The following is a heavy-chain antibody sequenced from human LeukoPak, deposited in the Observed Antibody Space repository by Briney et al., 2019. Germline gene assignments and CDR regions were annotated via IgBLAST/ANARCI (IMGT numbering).Heavy chain of an antibody. CDR2: IYYSGST. V-gene: IGHV4-39*01. CDR3: ARLPLTGDFGY. D-gene: IGHD7-27*01. Sequence: SETLSLTCTVSGGSISSSSYYWGWIRQPPGKGLEWIGSIYYSGSTYYNPSLKSRVTISVDTSKNQFSLKLSSVTAADTAVYYCARLPLTGDFGYWGQGTLVTVSS. J-gene: IGHJ4*02. CDR1: GGSISSSSYY.